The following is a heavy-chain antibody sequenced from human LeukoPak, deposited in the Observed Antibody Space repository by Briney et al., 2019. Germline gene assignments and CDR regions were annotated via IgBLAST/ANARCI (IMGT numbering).Heavy chain of an antibody. CDR3: ARDRGGNGWYEFEY. J-gene: IGHJ4*02. D-gene: IGHD6-19*01. Sequence: GGSLRLSCAASGFMFSSYWMSWVRQAPGKGLEWVAHIKQDGSEKYYVDSVKGRFTISRDNARNSLSLHMNSVRAEDTALYYCARDRGGNGWYEFEYRGEGTLVTVSS. V-gene: IGHV3-7*01. CDR2: IKQDGSEK. CDR1: GFMFSSYW.